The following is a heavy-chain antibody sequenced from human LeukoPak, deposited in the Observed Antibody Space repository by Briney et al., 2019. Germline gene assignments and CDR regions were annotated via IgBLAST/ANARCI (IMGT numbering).Heavy chain of an antibody. CDR2: ISSSGNTS. Sequence: GGSLRLSCAASGFTFSSYEMNWVRQAPGKGLEWVSYISSSGNTSDYADSVKGRFTISRDNAKNSLYLQMNSLRAEDTAVYYCARGTRGYDAFDIWGQGTMVTVSS. CDR3: ARGTRGYDAFDI. D-gene: IGHD1-1*01. V-gene: IGHV3-48*03. J-gene: IGHJ3*02. CDR1: GFTFSSYE.